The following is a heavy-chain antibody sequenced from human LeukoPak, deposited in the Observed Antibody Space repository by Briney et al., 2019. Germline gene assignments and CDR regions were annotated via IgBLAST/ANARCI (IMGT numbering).Heavy chain of an antibody. D-gene: IGHD2/OR15-2a*01. J-gene: IGHJ3*02. Sequence: PSETLSLTCTVSGGSISSYYWSWIRQPPGKGLEWIGYIYYSGGTNYNPSLKSRVTISVDTSKNQFSLKLSSVTAADTAVYYCARDSNLRNILYAFDIWGQGTMVTVSS. CDR2: IYYSGGT. V-gene: IGHV4-59*12. CDR1: GGSISSYY. CDR3: ARDSNLRNILYAFDI.